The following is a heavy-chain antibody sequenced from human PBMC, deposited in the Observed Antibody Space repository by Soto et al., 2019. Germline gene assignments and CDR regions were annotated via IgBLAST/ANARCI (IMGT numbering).Heavy chain of an antibody. CDR2: IYYSGST. D-gene: IGHD1-26*01. J-gene: IGHJ6*02. CDR1: GGSISSYY. V-gene: IGHV4-59*01. CDR3: ASSVWETYYYYGMDV. Sequence: QVQLQESGPGLVKPSETLSLTCTVSGGSISSYYWSWIRQPPGKGLEWIGYIYYSGSTNYNPSLKSRVPISVDTSKNQFSLKLSSVTAADTAVYYCASSVWETYYYYGMDVWGQGTTVTVSS.